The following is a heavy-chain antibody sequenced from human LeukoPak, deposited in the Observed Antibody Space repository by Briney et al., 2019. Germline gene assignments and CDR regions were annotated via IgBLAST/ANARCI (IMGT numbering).Heavy chain of an antibody. Sequence: PGGSLRLSCAASGFTFSSYWMSWVRQAPGKGLEWVANIKQDGSEKYYVDSVKGRFTISRDNAKNSLYLQMNSLRAEHTAVYYCARVLYDILSSGTYYFDYWGQGTLVTVSS. CDR3: ARVLYDILSSGTYYFDY. D-gene: IGHD3-9*01. J-gene: IGHJ4*02. CDR1: GFTFSSYW. CDR2: IKQDGSEK. V-gene: IGHV3-7*01.